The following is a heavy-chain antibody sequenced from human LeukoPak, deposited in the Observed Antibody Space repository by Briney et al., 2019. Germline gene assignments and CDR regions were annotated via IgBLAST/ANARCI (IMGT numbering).Heavy chain of an antibody. Sequence: PSETLSLTCAVSGGSISSSTSYSGWIRQPPGKGLEWIGRIYYSGSTFYNPSLKSRVTISVDTSKNQFSLRLSSVTAADTSVYYCARHGSTDYFDYWGQGTLVTVSS. V-gene: IGHV4-39*01. CDR2: IYYSGST. CDR3: ARHGSTDYFDY. CDR1: GGSISSSTSY. J-gene: IGHJ4*02. D-gene: IGHD2-2*03.